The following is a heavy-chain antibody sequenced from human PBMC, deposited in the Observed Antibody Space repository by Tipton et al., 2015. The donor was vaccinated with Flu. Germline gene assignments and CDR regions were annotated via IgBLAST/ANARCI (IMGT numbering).Heavy chain of an antibody. CDR2: IYYSGST. V-gene: IGHV4-39*07. CDR1: GGSISSSSYY. CDR3: ARENRDIVLVVYASNWFDP. Sequence: TLSLTCTVSGGSISSSSYYWGWIRQPPGKGLEWIGSIYYSGSTYYNPSLKSRVTISVDTSKNQFSPKLRSVTAADTAVYYCARENRDIVLVVYASNWFDPWGQGTLVTVSS. J-gene: IGHJ5*02. D-gene: IGHD2-8*02.